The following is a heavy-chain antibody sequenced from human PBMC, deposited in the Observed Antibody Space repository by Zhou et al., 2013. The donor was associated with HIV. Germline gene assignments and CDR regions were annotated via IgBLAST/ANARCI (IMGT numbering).Heavy chain of an antibody. CDR1: GYTFTGYY. D-gene: IGHD1-26*01. V-gene: IGHV1-2*02. CDR3: ARVASQGWDYFDY. CDR2: INPNSGGT. J-gene: IGHJ4*02. Sequence: QAQLVQSGAEMKKPGASVKVSCKASGYTFTGYYMHWVRQAPGQGLEWMGWINPNSGGTKYAQKFQGRVTMTRDTSISTVYMELSRLRSDDTAVYYCARVASQGWDYFDYWGQGTLVTVSS.